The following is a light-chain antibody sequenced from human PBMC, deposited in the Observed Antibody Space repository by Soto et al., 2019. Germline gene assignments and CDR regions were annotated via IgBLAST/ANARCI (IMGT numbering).Light chain of an antibody. CDR3: QQYNNWPAIT. CDR2: GAS. Sequence: EILLTQTPASLSMSPGEGATLSCRASQSVSSNLAWYQKKPGQGPRLFIYGASTRVTGIPARFSGSGSGTELTLTIGRLQSEDSAVYYCQQYNNWPAITFGQGTRLEIK. CDR1: QSVSSN. V-gene: IGKV3D-15*01. J-gene: IGKJ5*01.